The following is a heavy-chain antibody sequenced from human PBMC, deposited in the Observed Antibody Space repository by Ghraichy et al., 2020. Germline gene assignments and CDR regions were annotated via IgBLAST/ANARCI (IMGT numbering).Heavy chain of an antibody. V-gene: IGHV3-33*01. J-gene: IGHJ4*02. CDR3: ARDGCEYRFDF. D-gene: IGHD4-11*01. CDR2: ILHYGSNA. CDR1: GFTLSDYT. Sequence: GGSLRLSCVASGFTLSDYTMPWVRQSPGKGPEWLAIILHYGSNANYVDSVKGRFAISRDNSKNILDLQMNSLRGDDTAIYYCARDGCEYRFDFCGAGTLVTVSS.